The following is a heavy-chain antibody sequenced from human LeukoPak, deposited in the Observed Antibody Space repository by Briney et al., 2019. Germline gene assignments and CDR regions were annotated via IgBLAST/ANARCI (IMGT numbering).Heavy chain of an antibody. D-gene: IGHD1-26*01. CDR1: GGSISSYY. V-gene: IGHV4-59*01. CDR2: IYYSGST. CDR3: ARGPGGSYPRGYFDY. Sequence: KPSETLSLTCTVSGGSISSYYWSWIRQPPGKVLEWIGYIYYSGSTNYNPSLKSRVTISVDTSKNQFSLKLSSVTAADTAVYYCARGPGGSYPRGYFDYWGQGTLVTVSS. J-gene: IGHJ4*02.